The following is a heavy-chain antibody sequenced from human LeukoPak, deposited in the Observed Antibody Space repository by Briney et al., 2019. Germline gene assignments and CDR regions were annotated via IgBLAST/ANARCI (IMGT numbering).Heavy chain of an antibody. J-gene: IGHJ4*02. Sequence: GGSLRLSCAASGFTFSTYTMNWVRQAPGKGLEWVSSISSIGSTIYYADSVKGRFTISRDNAKNSLYLQMSSLRAEDTAVYYCARDDYDILTGYYQGGSPFDYWGQGTLVTVSS. CDR1: GFTFSTYT. CDR3: ARDDYDILTGYYQGGSPFDY. V-gene: IGHV3-48*04. CDR2: ISSIGSTI. D-gene: IGHD3-9*01.